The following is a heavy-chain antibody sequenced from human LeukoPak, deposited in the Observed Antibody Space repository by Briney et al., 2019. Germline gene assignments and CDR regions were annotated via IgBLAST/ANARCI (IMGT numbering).Heavy chain of an antibody. Sequence: GGSVKDSCKTSGYTFASYGISGVRQAPGQGLEGMGWINGYNGDTRVAQHLLGRVTLTTARSTDTTYMELRSLTSDDSDLYYCASDTALMITPGGPDSWGQGTLVTVSS. V-gene: IGHV1-18*01. CDR3: ASDTALMITPGGPDS. D-gene: IGHD3-10*01. J-gene: IGHJ5*02. CDR1: GYTFASYG. CDR2: INGYNGDT.